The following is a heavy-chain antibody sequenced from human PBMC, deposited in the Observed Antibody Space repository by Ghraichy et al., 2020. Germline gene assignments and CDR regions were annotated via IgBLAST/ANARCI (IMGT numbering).Heavy chain of an antibody. Sequence: GGSPRLSCAASGFIVSDSYMKWVRQASGKGLEWVSVIYSGGSTYYADSVKGRFTISRDNSKNTLYLQMSSLRAEDTAVYYCTTGAAWGQGTLVTVSS. CDR3: TTGAA. V-gene: IGHV3-53*01. CDR2: IYSGGST. D-gene: IGHD2-15*01. J-gene: IGHJ4*02. CDR1: GFIVSDSY.